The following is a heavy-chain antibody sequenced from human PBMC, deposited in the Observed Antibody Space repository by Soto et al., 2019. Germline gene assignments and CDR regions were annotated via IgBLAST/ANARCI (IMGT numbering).Heavy chain of an antibody. CDR3: ATDLGEFCSNIRCYILDI. CDR2: IQSISDGATT. CDR1: GFAFSNAW. Sequence: EVQLVESGGGLVKPGESLRLSCAASGFAFSNAWINWVRQAPGKGLEWVGRIQSISDGATTDFPAPVKDRFSISRDDSKNTVYLTLDSLKTEDTAVYYCATDLGEFCSNIRCYILDIWGPGTMVTVSS. D-gene: IGHD2-2*02. J-gene: IGHJ3*02. V-gene: IGHV3-15*01.